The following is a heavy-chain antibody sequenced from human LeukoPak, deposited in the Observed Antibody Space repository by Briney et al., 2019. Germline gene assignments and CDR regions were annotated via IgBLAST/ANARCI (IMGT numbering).Heavy chain of an antibody. D-gene: IGHD5-24*01. J-gene: IGHJ4*02. CDR1: GFTFSDYY. V-gene: IGHV3-11*01. Sequence: PGGSLRLSCAASGFTFSDYYMSWIRQAPGKGLEWVSYISSSGSTIYYADSVKGRFTISRDNAKNSLYLQMNSLRAEDTAVYYCAREMATITNYFDYWGQGTLVTVSS. CDR3: AREMATITNYFDY. CDR2: ISSSGSTI.